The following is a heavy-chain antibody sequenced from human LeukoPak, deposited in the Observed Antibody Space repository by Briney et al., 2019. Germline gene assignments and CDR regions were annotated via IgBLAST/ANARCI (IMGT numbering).Heavy chain of an antibody. V-gene: IGHV4-61*01. Sequence: SETLSLTCTVSGDSVSSGSYYWSWIRQPPGKELEWIGYIYYSGSTNYNPSLKSRVTISVDTSKNQFSLRLSSVTAADTAVYYCSRLQFDWLSPGAFDIWGQGTMVTVSS. D-gene: IGHD3-9*01. CDR1: GDSVSSGSYY. CDR3: SRLQFDWLSPGAFDI. CDR2: IYYSGST. J-gene: IGHJ3*02.